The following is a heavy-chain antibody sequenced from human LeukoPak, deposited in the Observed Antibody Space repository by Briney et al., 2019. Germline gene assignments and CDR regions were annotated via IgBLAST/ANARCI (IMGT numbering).Heavy chain of an antibody. CDR3: ARTSRVDTAMVRY. CDR2: IYPGDSDT. V-gene: IGHV5-51*01. Sequence: GESLKISCKGSGYSFTSYWIGWLRQMPGQGLEWMGIIYPGDSDTRYSPSFQGQVTISADKSISTAYLQWSSLKASDTAMYYCARTSRVDTAMVRYWGQGTLFTVSS. D-gene: IGHD5-18*01. J-gene: IGHJ4*02. CDR1: GYSFTSYW.